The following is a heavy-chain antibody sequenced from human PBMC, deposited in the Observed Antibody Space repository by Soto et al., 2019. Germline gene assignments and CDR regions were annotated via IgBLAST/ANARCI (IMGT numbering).Heavy chain of an antibody. Sequence: LSLTCAVSGYSISSGYYWGWIRQRPGKGLEWIGSIYHSGSTYYNPSLKSRVTISVDTSKNQFSLKLSSVTAADTAVYYCARTLQGATHTFDYWGQGTLVTVSS. V-gene: IGHV4-38-2*01. CDR2: IYHSGST. CDR3: ARTLQGATHTFDY. J-gene: IGHJ4*02. CDR1: GYSISSGYY. D-gene: IGHD1-26*01.